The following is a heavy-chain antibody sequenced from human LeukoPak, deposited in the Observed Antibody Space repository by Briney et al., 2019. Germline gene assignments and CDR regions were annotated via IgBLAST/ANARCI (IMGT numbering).Heavy chain of an antibody. D-gene: IGHD2-15*01. CDR3: AKGVVAATNAAYYGMDV. V-gene: IGHV3-30*18. Sequence: PGGSLRLSCAASGFTFSNYGMHWVRQAPGKGLEWVAVISYDEGDKYYADSVKGRFTISRDNSKNTLYLQMNSLRPGDTAVYYCAKGVVAATNAAYYGMDVWGQGTTVTVSS. J-gene: IGHJ6*02. CDR2: ISYDEGDK. CDR1: GFTFSNYG.